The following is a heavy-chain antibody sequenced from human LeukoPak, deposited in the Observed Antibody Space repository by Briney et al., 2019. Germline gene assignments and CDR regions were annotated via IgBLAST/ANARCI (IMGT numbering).Heavy chain of an antibody. CDR2: ISYDGSNK. D-gene: IGHD6-13*01. V-gene: IGHV3-30-3*01. CDR3: ARDVATAEVGGYCYGMDV. Sequence: PGGSLRLSCAASGFTFSSYAMHWVRQAPGKGLEWVAVISYDGSNKYYADSVKGRFTISRDNSKNTLYLQMNSLRAEDTAVYYCARDVATAEVGGYCYGMDVWGQGTTVTVSS. CDR1: GFTFSSYA. J-gene: IGHJ6*02.